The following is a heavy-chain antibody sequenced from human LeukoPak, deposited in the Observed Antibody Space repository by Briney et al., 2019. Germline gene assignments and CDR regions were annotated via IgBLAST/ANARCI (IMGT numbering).Heavy chain of an antibody. Sequence: SETLSLTCTVSGASISSYYWSWIRQSPGKGLEWIGYIYYSGRTNYNPSLKSRVTISVDTSKNQFPLKLTSATAADTAVYYCARTTEGYAGGPGYSYYYYMDVWGKGTTVTISS. CDR1: GASISSYY. CDR3: ARTTEGYAGGPGYSYYYYMDV. D-gene: IGHD5-12*01. J-gene: IGHJ6*03. V-gene: IGHV4-59*01. CDR2: IYYSGRT.